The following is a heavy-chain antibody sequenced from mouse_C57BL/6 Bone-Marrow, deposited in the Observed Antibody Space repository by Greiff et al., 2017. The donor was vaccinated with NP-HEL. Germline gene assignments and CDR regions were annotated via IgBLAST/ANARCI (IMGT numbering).Heavy chain of an antibody. V-gene: IGHV3-1*01. CDR3: ARNRGWLGLDAMDY. CDR1: GYSITSGYD. CDR2: ISYSGST. Sequence: EVQLQESGPGMVKPSQSLSLTCTVTGYSITSGYDWHWIRHFPGNKLEWMGYISYSGSTNYNPSLKSRISITHDTSKNHFFLKLNSVTTEDTATYYCARNRGWLGLDAMDYWGQGTSVTVSS. D-gene: IGHD2-3*01. J-gene: IGHJ4*01.